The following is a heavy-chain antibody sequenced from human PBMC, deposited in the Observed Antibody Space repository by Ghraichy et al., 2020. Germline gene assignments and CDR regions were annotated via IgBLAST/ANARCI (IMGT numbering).Heavy chain of an antibody. CDR1: GYSFTKYW. Sequence: GESLNISCKASGYSFTKYWIGWLRQMPGQGLEWMGIVYPGDSDTRYSPSFQGQVTISADKPISTASLQWSSLKASDTAMYYCAKLSRGYSGYDYPYYFDSWGQGSLVTVSS. J-gene: IGHJ4*02. CDR3: AKLSRGYSGYDYPYYFDS. CDR2: VYPGDSDT. D-gene: IGHD5-12*01. V-gene: IGHV5-51*04.